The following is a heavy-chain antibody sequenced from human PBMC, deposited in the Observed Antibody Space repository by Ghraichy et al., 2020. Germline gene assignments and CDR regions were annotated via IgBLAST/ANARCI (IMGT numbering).Heavy chain of an antibody. Sequence: SETLSLTCTVSGGSISSSNYYWGWIRQPPGKGLEWIGSIYYSGSTYYNPSLKSRVTISVDTSKNQFSLKLSSVTAADTAVYYCARHPLYSNSPTTFDYWGQGTLVTVSS. CDR3: ARHPLYSNSPTTFDY. CDR2: IYYSGST. D-gene: IGHD6-6*01. CDR1: GGSISSSNYY. J-gene: IGHJ4*02. V-gene: IGHV4-39*01.